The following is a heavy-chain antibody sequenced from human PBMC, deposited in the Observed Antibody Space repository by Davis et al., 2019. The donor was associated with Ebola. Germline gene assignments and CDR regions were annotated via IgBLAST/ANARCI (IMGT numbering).Heavy chain of an antibody. V-gene: IGHV1-18*04. J-gene: IGHJ4*02. CDR2: ISAYNGHT. Sequence: AASVKVSCKASGYTFSNYGVSWVRQAPGQGLEWMGWISAYNGHTNYVQKLEGRVTLTTDTFTNTAYMELRSLRSDDTAVYYCARAQFPTTSDHWGQGTLVTVSS. D-gene: IGHD1-1*01. CDR3: ARAQFPTTSDH. CDR1: GYTFSNYG.